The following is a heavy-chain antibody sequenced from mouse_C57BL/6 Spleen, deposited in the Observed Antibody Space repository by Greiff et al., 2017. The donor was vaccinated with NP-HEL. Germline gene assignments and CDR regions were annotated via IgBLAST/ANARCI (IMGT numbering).Heavy chain of an antibody. D-gene: IGHD2-3*01. CDR2: IDPETGGT. J-gene: IGHJ4*01. V-gene: IGHV1-15*01. Sequence: VQLQQSGAELVRPGASVTLSCKASGYTFTDYEMHWVKQTPVHGLEWIGAIDPETGGTAYNQKFKGKAILTADKSSSTAYMELRSLTSEDSAVYYCTRGDGYPTYYAMDYWGQGTSVTVSS. CDR1: GYTFTDYE. CDR3: TRGDGYPTYYAMDY.